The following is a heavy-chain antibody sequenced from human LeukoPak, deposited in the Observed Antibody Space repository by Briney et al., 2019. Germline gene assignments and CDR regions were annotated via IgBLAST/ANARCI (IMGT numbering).Heavy chain of an antibody. D-gene: IGHD1-26*01. Sequence: PGGSLRLSCAASGFTFSSYSMNWVRQAPGKGLEWVSSISSSSSYMYYADSVKGRFTISRDNAKNSLYLQMNSLRAEDTAVYYCARGVGATTSDYWGQGTLVTVSS. V-gene: IGHV3-21*01. CDR1: GFTFSSYS. CDR2: ISSSSSYM. J-gene: IGHJ4*02. CDR3: ARGVGATTSDY.